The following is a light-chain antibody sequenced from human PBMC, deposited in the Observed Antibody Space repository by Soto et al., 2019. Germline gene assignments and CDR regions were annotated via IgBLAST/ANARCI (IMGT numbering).Light chain of an antibody. CDR3: QQYGTSPRT. CDR2: GAS. CDR1: QSISSTY. J-gene: IGKJ3*01. V-gene: IGKV3-20*01. Sequence: EIVLTQSPGTLSLSPGERATLSCRASQSISSTYLAWYQQKPGQAPRLLIYGASSRATGIPDRFSGSVSGTDFTLTISRLEPEVFAVYYCQQYGTSPRTFGPGTTVDIK.